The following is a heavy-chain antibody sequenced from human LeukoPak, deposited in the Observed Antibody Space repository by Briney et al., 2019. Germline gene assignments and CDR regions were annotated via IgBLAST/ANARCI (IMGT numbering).Heavy chain of an antibody. CDR3: VRGQQLDQAYYYYYMDV. CDR2: ISSSSSTI. V-gene: IGHV3-48*01. D-gene: IGHD6-6*01. CDR1: GFTFSSYS. Sequence: GGSLRLSCAASGFTFSSYSMNWVRQAPGKGLEWVSYISSSSSTIYYADSVEGRFTISRDNAKNSLYLQMNSLRAEDTAVYYCVRGQQLDQAYYYYYMDVWGKGTTVTVSS. J-gene: IGHJ6*03.